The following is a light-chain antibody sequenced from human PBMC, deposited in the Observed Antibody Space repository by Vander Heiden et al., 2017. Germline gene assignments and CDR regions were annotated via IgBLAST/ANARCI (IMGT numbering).Light chain of an antibody. CDR2: SSV. CDR1: SSNIGNNN. Sequence: QAVLTQPPSASGTPGQRVNMSCSGSSSNIGNNNVNWFQHLPGTAPKLLIYSSVNRPSGIPDRFSASKSGTSASLAISALQSDDEAHYYCAAWDDSLNGRVVFGGGTKLTVL. V-gene: IGLV1-44*01. CDR3: AAWDDSLNGRVV. J-gene: IGLJ2*01.